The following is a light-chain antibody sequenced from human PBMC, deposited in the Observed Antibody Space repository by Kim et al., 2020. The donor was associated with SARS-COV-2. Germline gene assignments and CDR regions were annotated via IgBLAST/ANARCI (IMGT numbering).Light chain of an antibody. CDR3: QSYDGANVI. V-gene: IGLV6-57*03. J-gene: IGLJ2*01. CDR1: SGNIDSHF. CDR2: EDR. Sequence: GKTVAISCTRDSGNIDSHFVQWYHQRPGSGPTTVISEDRQRPAGVPDRFSGAIGSSSNSASLTISGLKPEDEGYYYCQSYDGANVIFGGGTQLTVL.